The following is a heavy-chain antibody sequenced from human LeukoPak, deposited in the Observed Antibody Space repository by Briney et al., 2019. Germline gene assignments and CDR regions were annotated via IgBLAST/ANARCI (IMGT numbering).Heavy chain of an antibody. D-gene: IGHD3-16*01. J-gene: IGHJ4*02. Sequence: GASVKVSGTASGYIFTRYYMHWVRQAPGQGLEWMGIINPSGGSTSYAQKFQGRVTMTSDTSTNTVYVELSSLRSEDTAVYYCARTLEEIRYYDDLWGSPPYYWGQGTLVTVSS. CDR1: GYIFTRYY. CDR2: INPSGGST. CDR3: ARTLEEIRYYDDLWGSPPYY. V-gene: IGHV1-46*01.